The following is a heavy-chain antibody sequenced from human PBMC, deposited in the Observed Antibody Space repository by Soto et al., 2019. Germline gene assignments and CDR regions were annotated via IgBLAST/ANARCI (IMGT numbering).Heavy chain of an antibody. CDR1: GVPFSGYY. CDR3: ARVGDYYDSSGFDY. J-gene: IGHJ4*02. D-gene: IGHD3-22*01. V-gene: IGHV4-34*01. CDR2: INHSGST. Sequence: SESLSLTFDVYGVPFSGYYWSWIRQPPGEGLEWIGEINHSGSTNYNPSLKSRVTISVDTSKNQFSLKLSSVTAADTAVYYCARVGDYYDSSGFDYWGQGTLVTVSS.